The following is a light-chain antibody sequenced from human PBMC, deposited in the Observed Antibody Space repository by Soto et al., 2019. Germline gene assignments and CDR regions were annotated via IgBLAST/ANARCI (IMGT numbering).Light chain of an antibody. CDR3: QQYESYSPLT. Sequence: DIQMTQSPSSLSASVGDRVTITCRASQTISSWLAWYQQKPGKAPKLLIYKASTLKSGVPSRFSGRRSGTEFTLTIAGLQPEDFATYYCQQYESYSPLTFGGETKVDI. CDR1: QTISSW. CDR2: KAS. V-gene: IGKV1-5*03. J-gene: IGKJ4*01.